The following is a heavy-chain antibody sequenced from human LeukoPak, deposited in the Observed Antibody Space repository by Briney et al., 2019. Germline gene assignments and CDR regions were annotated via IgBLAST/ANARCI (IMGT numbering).Heavy chain of an antibody. D-gene: IGHD1-26*01. CDR3: AKDFASVGATVVY. CDR2: IIPILGIA. J-gene: IGHJ4*02. Sequence: SVKVSCKASGGTFSSYAISWVRQAPGQGLEWMGRIIPILGIANYAQKFQGRVTITADKSTSTAYMELSSLRSEDTAVYYCAKDFASVGATVVYWGQGTLVTVSS. CDR1: GGTFSSYA. V-gene: IGHV1-69*04.